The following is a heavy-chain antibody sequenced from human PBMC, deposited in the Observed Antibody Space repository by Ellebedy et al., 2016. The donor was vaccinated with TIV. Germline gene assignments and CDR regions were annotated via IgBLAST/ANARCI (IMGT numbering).Heavy chain of an antibody. J-gene: IGHJ4*02. CDR1: GGSISSGDYY. CDR3: ARGEHKVATTFEY. V-gene: IGHV4-31*03. D-gene: IGHD5-12*01. Sequence: LRLSCTVSGGSISSGDYYRSWIRQNPGKGLEWIGFIYYSGSTYYNPSLKSRLSISVDTSKNQFSLKLRSVTAADTAMYYCARGEHKVATTFEYWGQGTLVTVSS. CDR2: IYYSGST.